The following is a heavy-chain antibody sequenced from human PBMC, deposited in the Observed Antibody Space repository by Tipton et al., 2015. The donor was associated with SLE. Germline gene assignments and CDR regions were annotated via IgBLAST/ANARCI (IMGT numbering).Heavy chain of an antibody. Sequence: VQLVQSGGGLVQPGRSLRLSCAASGFTFSLYTMNWVRQAPGKGLEWVSSITSHSGSIYYADSVKGRFTISRDNAKTLLYLQMNSLRVEDTAVYYCAGLPDGFDMWGQGTLVTVSS. V-gene: IGHV3-21*03. J-gene: IGHJ3*02. CDR2: ITSHSGSI. CDR3: AGLPDGFDM. CDR1: GFTFSLYT.